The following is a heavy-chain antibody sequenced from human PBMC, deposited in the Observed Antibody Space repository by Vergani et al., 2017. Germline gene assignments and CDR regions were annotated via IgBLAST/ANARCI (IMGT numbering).Heavy chain of an antibody. D-gene: IGHD3-10*02. CDR2: IYYSGST. CDR3: ARDGSVRGGGIDY. Sequence: QVQLQESGPGLVKPSQTLSLTCTVSGGSISSGGYYWSWVRQPPGKGLEWIGYIYYSGSTYYNPSLKSRVTISVATAKNQFSLKLGSVTAADTAVYYCARDGSVRGGGIDYWGQGTLVTVSS. J-gene: IGHJ4*02. CDR1: GGSISSGGYY. V-gene: IGHV4-31*03.